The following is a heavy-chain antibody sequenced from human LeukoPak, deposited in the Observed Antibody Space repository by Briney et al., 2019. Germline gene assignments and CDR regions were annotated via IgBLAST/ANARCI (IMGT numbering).Heavy chain of an antibody. D-gene: IGHD5-24*01. V-gene: IGHV6-1*01. J-gene: IGHJ3*02. Sequence: SQTLSLTCAISGDSVSNNRVGWNWIRQSPSRGLEWLGRTYYRSKWFNDYAVSVKSRIVVNPDASRNQFSLQLNSVTPEDTAVYYCARSLSDGAFDIWGQGTMVTVS. CDR1: GDSVSNNRVG. CDR2: TYYRSKWFN. CDR3: ARSLSDGAFDI.